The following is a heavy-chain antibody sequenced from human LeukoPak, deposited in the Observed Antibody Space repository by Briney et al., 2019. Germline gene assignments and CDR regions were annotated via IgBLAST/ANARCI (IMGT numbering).Heavy chain of an antibody. J-gene: IGHJ4*02. CDR3: ARGRYLTTSGGAAAGFLDY. D-gene: IGHD6-13*01. Sequence: TLSLTCTVSGDSISSGDYYWSWIRQPAGKGLEWIGRISSSGSTNYNPSLKSRVTISVDTSKNQFSLRLTSVTAADTAVYYCARGRYLTTSGGAAAGFLDYWGQGSLVTVST. V-gene: IGHV4-61*02. CDR1: GDSISSGDYY. CDR2: ISSSGST.